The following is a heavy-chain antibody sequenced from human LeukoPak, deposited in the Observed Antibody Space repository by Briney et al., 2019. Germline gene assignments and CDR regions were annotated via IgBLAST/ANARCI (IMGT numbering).Heavy chain of an antibody. V-gene: IGHV4-34*01. J-gene: IGHJ6*02. Sequence: SETLSLTCAVYGGSFSGYYWSWIRQPPGKGLEWIGEINHSGSTNYNPSLKGRVTISVDTSKNQFSLKLSSVTAADTAVYYCARSRYSSSWPSPYYGMDVWGQGTTVTVSS. CDR3: ARSRYSSSWPSPYYGMDV. CDR1: GGSFSGYY. D-gene: IGHD6-13*01. CDR2: INHSGST.